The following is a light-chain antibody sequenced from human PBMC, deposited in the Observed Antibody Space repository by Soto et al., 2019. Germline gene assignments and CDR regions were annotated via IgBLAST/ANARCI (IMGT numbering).Light chain of an antibody. CDR3: SSYTSSSLYV. J-gene: IGLJ1*01. V-gene: IGLV2-14*01. CDR2: DVS. Sequence: QSALTQPASVSGSPGQSITISFTGTSSDVGGYNYVSWYQQHPGKAPKLMIYDVSNRPSGVSNRFSGSKSGNTASLTISGLQAEDEADYYCSSYTSSSLYVFGNGTKVTVL. CDR1: SSDVGGYNY.